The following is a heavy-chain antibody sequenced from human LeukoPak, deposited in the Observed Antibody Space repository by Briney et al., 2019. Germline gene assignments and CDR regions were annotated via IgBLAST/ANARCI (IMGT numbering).Heavy chain of an antibody. V-gene: IGHV1-8*01. CDR3: VSAMVRGVKVFDP. CDR1: GYTFTSYD. Sequence: ASVKVSCKASGYTFTSYDINWVRQATGQGLEWMGWMNPNSGNTGYAQKFQGRVTMTRNTSISTAYMELSSLRSEDTAVYYCVSAMVRGVKVFDPWGQGTLVTVSS. J-gene: IGHJ5*02. CDR2: MNPNSGNT. D-gene: IGHD3-10*01.